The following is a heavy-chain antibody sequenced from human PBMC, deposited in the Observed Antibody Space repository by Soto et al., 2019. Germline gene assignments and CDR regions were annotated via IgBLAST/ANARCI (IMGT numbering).Heavy chain of an antibody. CDR1: GYTFTGYA. CDR3: AREEGTYYYDSSGYSN. J-gene: IGHJ4*02. D-gene: IGHD3-22*01. V-gene: IGHV1-3*01. Sequence: ASVKVACKASGYTFTGYAMHWVRQAPGQRLEWMGWINAGNGNTKYSQKFQGRVTITRDTSASTAYMELSSLRSEDTAVYYCAREEGTYYYDSSGYSNWGQGTLVTVSS. CDR2: INAGNGNT.